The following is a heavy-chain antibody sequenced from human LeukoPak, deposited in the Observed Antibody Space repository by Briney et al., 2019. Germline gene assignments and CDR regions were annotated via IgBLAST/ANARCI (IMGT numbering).Heavy chain of an antibody. V-gene: IGHV3-74*01. CDR3: ARAHPSYYYDSSGYYYA. D-gene: IGHD3-22*01. Sequence: GGSLRLSCAASGFTSSSYWMHWVRQAPGKGLVWVSRINSDGSSTSYADSVKGRFTISRDNAKNTLYLQMNSLRAEDTAVYYCARAHPSYYYDSSGYYYAWGQGTLVTVSS. CDR1: GFTSSSYW. J-gene: IGHJ5*02. CDR2: INSDGSST.